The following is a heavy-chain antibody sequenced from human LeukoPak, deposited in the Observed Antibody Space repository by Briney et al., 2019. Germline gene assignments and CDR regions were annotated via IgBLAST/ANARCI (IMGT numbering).Heavy chain of an antibody. Sequence: SETLSLTCTVSGVSISTSRYYWGWIRQPPGKGLEWIGNIYYTGPTYYNASLESRVTISLDTSKNQFSLKLSSVTAADTAVYYCARAFYPGYYSYMAVWGKGTTVTVSS. J-gene: IGHJ6*03. CDR1: GVSISTSRYY. CDR2: IYYTGPT. V-gene: IGHV4-39*07. CDR3: ARAFYPGYYSYMAV. D-gene: IGHD3-3*02.